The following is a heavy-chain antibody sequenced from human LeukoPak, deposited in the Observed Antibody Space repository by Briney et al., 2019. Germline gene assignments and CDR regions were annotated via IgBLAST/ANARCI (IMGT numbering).Heavy chain of an antibody. CDR1: GFTFSRYS. Sequence: HPGGSLRLSCAAPGFTFSRYSMNWVRQAPGKGLEWVSYISSSSSTRYYADSVKGRFTISRDNAKNSLYLQMNSLRDEDTAVYYCARELYEFWSGRFDYWGQGTLVTVSS. D-gene: IGHD3-3*01. CDR2: ISSSSSTR. J-gene: IGHJ4*02. V-gene: IGHV3-48*02. CDR3: ARELYEFWSGRFDY.